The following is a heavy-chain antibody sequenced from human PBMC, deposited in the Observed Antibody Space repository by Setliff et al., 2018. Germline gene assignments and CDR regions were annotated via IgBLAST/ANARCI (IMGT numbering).Heavy chain of an antibody. J-gene: IGHJ6*02. CDR3: ASPDYQYYYYYGMDV. V-gene: IGHV4-34*01. Sequence: PSETLSLTCAVYGGSFSTYYWIWIRQPPGKGLEWIGEINHSGSTNYNPSLKSRVTISVDTSKNQFSLKLRSEDTAVYYCASPDYQYYYYYGMDVWGQGTTVTVSS. CDR2: INHSGST. CDR1: GGSFSTYY. D-gene: IGHD3-16*01.